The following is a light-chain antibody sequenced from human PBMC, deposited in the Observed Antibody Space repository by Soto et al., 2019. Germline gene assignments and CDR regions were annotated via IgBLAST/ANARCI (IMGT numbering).Light chain of an antibody. J-gene: IGLJ1*01. CDR2: GNT. CDR3: QSFDGSLSGYV. V-gene: IGLV1-47*02. CDR1: SSNIGSNY. Sequence: QSVLTQPPSASGTPGQRVTISCSGSSSNIGSNYVYWYQQLPGTAPKLLIYGNTNRPSGVPDRFSGSKSGTSASLAITGLQAEDEADYYCQSFDGSLSGYVFGTGTKLTVL.